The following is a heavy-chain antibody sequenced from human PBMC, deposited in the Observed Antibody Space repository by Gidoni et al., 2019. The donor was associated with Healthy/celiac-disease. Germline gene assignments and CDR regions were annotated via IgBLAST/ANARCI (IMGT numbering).Heavy chain of an antibody. CDR2: ISSSSSTI. Sequence: EVQLVVSGGGLVQPGGSLRLSRAASGFPFSSSSMNWVRQAPGKGLEWVSYISSSSSTIYYGDSVKGRYTITRDNAKNSLYLQMNSLRAEDTAVYYCASSEYCSGGSCYSGNYYYGMDVWGQGTTVTVS. CDR3: ASSEYCSGGSCYSGNYYYGMDV. CDR1: GFPFSSSS. D-gene: IGHD2-15*01. V-gene: IGHV3-48*01. J-gene: IGHJ6*02.